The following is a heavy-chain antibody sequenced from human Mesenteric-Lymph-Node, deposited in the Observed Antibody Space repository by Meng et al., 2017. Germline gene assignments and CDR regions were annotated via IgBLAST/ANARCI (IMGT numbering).Heavy chain of an antibody. CDR2: SIPSFGTA. Sequence: QFVHFRVVGMNPGSRVTVSCKAFGGTSRRYAISWVPQAPGQGIEWMGESIPSFGTANSAQKFQRRVTITADESTSTAYMELSSLRSEDTAVYYCARGYYYDSSGYYGPFDYWGQGTLVTVSS. CDR3: ARGYYYDSSGYYGPFDY. V-gene: IGHV1-69*12. D-gene: IGHD3-22*01. CDR1: GGTSRRYA. J-gene: IGHJ4*02.